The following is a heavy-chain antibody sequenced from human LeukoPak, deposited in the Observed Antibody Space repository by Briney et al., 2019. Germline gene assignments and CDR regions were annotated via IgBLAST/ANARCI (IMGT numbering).Heavy chain of an antibody. Sequence: GASVKVSRKASGYTSTSYDINWVRQATGQGLEWMGWMNPNSGNTGYAQKFQGRVTMTRNTSISTAYMELSSLRSEDTAVYYCARKTAQQLVFFDYWGQGTLVTVSS. D-gene: IGHD6-13*01. CDR2: MNPNSGNT. V-gene: IGHV1-8*01. CDR3: ARKTAQQLVFFDY. J-gene: IGHJ4*02. CDR1: GYTSTSYD.